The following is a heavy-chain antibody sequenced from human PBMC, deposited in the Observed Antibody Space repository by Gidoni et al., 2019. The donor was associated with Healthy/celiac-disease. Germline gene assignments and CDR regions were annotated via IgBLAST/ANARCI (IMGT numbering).Heavy chain of an antibody. CDR2: IYHSGST. CDR1: GGSISSGGYS. Sequence: QLQLQESGSGLVKPSQTLSLTCAVSGGSISSGGYSWSWIRQPPGKGLEWIGYIYHSGSTYYNPSLKSRVTISVDSSKNQFSLKLSSVTAADTAVYYCARVSSSWYGYYYYYMDVWGKGTTVTVSS. V-gene: IGHV4-30-2*01. D-gene: IGHD6-13*01. J-gene: IGHJ6*03. CDR3: ARVSSSWYGYYYYYMDV.